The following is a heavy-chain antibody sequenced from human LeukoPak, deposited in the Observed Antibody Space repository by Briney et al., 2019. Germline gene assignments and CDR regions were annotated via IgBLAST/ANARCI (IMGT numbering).Heavy chain of an antibody. CDR1: GFTFSSYA. Sequence: GGSLRLSCAASGFTFSSYAMSWVRQAPGKGLEWVSAISGGSTYYADSVKGRFTISRDNSKNTLYLQMNSLRAEDTAVYYCAKDSRRGLINWFDPWGQGTLVTVSS. V-gene: IGHV3-23*01. J-gene: IGHJ5*02. D-gene: IGHD2-2*01. CDR2: ISGGST. CDR3: AKDSRRGLINWFDP.